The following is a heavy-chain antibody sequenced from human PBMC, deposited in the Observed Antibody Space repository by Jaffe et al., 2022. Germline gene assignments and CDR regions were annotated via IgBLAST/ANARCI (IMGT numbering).Heavy chain of an antibody. J-gene: IGHJ4*02. CDR1: GFTFDDYA. CDR3: AKSRGYTAMVSGYDY. D-gene: IGHD5-18*01. V-gene: IGHV3-9*01. CDR2: ISWNSGSI. Sequence: EVQLVESGGGLVQPGRSLRLSCAASGFTFDDYAMHWVRQAPGKGLEWVSGISWNSGSIGYADSVKGRFTISRDNAKNSLYLQMNSLRAEDTALYYCAKSRGYTAMVSGYDYWGQGTLVTVSS.